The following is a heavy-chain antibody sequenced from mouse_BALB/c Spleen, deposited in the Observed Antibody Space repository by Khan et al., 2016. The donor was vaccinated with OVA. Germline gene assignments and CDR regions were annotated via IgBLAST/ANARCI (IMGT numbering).Heavy chain of an antibody. D-gene: IGHD4-1*01. CDR3: ASHLTGAFAY. V-gene: IGHV5-6*01. J-gene: IGHJ3*01. CDR1: GFTFSTYA. CDR2: INSDGYYT. Sequence: EVALVESGGDLVKPGGSLRLSCAASGFTFSTYAMSWVRQPPDKRLEWVATINSDGYYTYYPDTVKGRFTISRNNAENTLYLQMSSLKSEDTAIDYYASHLTGAFAYWGQGTLVTVSA.